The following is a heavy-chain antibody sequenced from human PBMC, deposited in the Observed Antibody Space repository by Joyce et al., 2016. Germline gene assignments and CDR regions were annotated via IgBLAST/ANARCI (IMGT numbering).Heavy chain of an antibody. CDR1: GFTFSSFN. Sequence: EVQLVESGGGLVKPGGSLRLSCSASGFTFSSFNMNWVRQAVGKGLGGVSSIGSSSRYRYYGDSVKGRFTISRDNAKSSLYLQMNSLRAEDTAVYYCARELNSNSWYFPRVDAFDIWGQGTMVTVSS. J-gene: IGHJ3*02. CDR2: IGSSSRYR. D-gene: IGHD6-13*01. V-gene: IGHV3-21*01. CDR3: ARELNSNSWYFPRVDAFDI.